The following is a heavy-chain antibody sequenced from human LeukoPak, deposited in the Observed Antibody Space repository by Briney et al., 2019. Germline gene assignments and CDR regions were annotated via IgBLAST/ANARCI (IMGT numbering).Heavy chain of an antibody. CDR2: ISAYSGDT. CDR3: ARGGGGYVGFDY. J-gene: IGHJ4*02. V-gene: IGHV1-18*01. CDR1: AYTFTNYD. Sequence: ASVKVSCKASAYTFTNYDISWVRQAPGQGLEWMGWISAYSGDTNYAQKVQGRVTMTTDTSTSTAYMELRSLRSDDTAVYYCARGGGGYVGFDYWGQGTLVTVSS. D-gene: IGHD5-12*01.